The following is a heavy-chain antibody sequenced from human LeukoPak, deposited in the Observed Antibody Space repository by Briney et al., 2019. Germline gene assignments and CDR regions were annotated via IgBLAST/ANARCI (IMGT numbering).Heavy chain of an antibody. CDR2: ITINGGRT. CDR1: GFTLNNYA. Sequence: GGSLRLSCAASGFTLNNYAMNWVRQAPGKGLEWVSGITINGGRTYYADSVKGRFTISRDNSKNTLNLQMNSLRAEDTAVYYCAKDRGSGWFGSDYWGQGTLVTVSS. CDR3: AKDRGSGWFGSDY. D-gene: IGHD6-19*01. V-gene: IGHV3-23*01. J-gene: IGHJ4*02.